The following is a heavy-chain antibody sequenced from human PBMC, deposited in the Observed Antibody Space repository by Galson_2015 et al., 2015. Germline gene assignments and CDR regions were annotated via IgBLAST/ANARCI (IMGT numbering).Heavy chain of an antibody. CDR1: GFTFSSYW. Sequence: SLRLSCAASGFTFSSYWMSWVRQAPGKGLEWVANIKQDGSEKYYVDSVKGRFTISRDNAKNSLYLQMNSLRAEDTAVYYCARDHYCSGGRCYLESLDYWGQGTLVTVSS. V-gene: IGHV3-7*01. J-gene: IGHJ4*02. CDR3: ARDHYCSGGRCYLESLDY. CDR2: IKQDGSEK. D-gene: IGHD2-15*01.